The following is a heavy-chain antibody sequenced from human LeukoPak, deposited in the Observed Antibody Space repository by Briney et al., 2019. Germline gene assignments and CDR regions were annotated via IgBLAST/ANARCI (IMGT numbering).Heavy chain of an antibody. CDR2: INHSGST. CDR3: ARHGPVAGNNYYYYYMDV. V-gene: IGHV4-34*01. J-gene: IGHJ6*03. CDR1: GGSFSGYY. Sequence: SETLSLTCAVYGGSFSGYYWSWIRQPPGKGLEWIGEINHSGSTNYNPSLKSRVTISVDTSKNQFSLKLSSVTAADTAVYYCARHGPVAGNNYYYYYMDVWGKGTTVTVSS. D-gene: IGHD6-19*01.